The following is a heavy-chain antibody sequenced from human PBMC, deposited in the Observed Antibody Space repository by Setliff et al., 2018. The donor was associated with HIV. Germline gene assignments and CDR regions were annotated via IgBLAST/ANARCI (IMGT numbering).Heavy chain of an antibody. CDR2: IYYSGST. V-gene: IGHV4-59*01. D-gene: IGHD5-18*01. CDR3: ARDESTAIDAFDI. Sequence: SETLSLTCTVSGGSISGYYWSWIRQPPGKGLEWIGYIYYSGSTNYNPSLKSRVTISVDTSKNQFSLKLSSVTAADTAVYYCARDESTAIDAFDIWGQGTMVTVSS. CDR1: GGSISGYY. J-gene: IGHJ3*02.